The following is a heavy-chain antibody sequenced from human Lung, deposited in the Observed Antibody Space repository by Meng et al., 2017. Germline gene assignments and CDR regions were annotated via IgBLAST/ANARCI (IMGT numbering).Heavy chain of an antibody. J-gene: IGHJ4*02. Sequence: GQRPQWGSGLLKPSEPLSLTCAVYGGSFSGYYWSWIRQPPGKGLEWIGEIIDSGSTNYNPSLKSRVTISVDTSKNQFSLRVTSVTAADRAVYYCVRRTYSSGWYFDYWGQGTLVTVSS. CDR1: GGSFSGYY. CDR2: IIDSGST. V-gene: IGHV4-34*02. CDR3: VRRTYSSGWYFDY. D-gene: IGHD6-19*01.